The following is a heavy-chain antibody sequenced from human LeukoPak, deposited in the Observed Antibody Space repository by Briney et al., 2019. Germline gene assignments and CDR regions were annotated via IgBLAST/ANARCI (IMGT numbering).Heavy chain of an antibody. CDR2: IYYSGST. J-gene: IGHJ3*02. D-gene: IGHD2-8*02. CDR1: GGSISSYY. Sequence: SETLSLTCTVSGGSISSYYWSWIRQPPGKGLEWIGYIYYSGSTNYNPSLKSRVTISVDTSKNQFSLKLSSVTAADTAVYYRAREYWGDGAFDIWGQGTMVTVSS. V-gene: IGHV4-59*01. CDR3: AREYWGDGAFDI.